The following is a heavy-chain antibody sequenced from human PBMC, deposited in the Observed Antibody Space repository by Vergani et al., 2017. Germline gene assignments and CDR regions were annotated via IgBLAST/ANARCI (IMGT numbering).Heavy chain of an antibody. CDR1: RSTFKTYG. V-gene: IGHV3-33*01. Sequence: QGQPVESGGGIVQPGRSLTLSCVASRSTFKTYGMHWVRQAPGKGLEWVGLIYYDGSNVYYADSVTGRFTISGDNSNNTLYLQMSSLGAEDTAVYCCARDQVPAAIRLNVGNYMDVWGKGTTVIVSS. J-gene: IGHJ6*03. CDR2: IYYDGSNV. D-gene: IGHD2-2*02. CDR3: ARDQVPAAIRLNVGNYMDV.